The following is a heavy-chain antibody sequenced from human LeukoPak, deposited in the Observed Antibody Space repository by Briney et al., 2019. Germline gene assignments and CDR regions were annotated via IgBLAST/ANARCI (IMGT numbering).Heavy chain of an antibody. CDR3: ARGDLAYGDYGRYFDY. J-gene: IGHJ4*02. V-gene: IGHV3-48*01. CDR1: GFTFSSYS. Sequence: GGSLRLSCAASGFTFSSYSMNCVREAPGKGLEWVSYISSSSSTIYYADSVKGRFTISRDNAKNSLYLQMNSLRAEDTAVYYCARGDLAYGDYGRYFDYWGQGTLVTFSS. CDR2: ISSSSSTI. D-gene: IGHD4-17*01.